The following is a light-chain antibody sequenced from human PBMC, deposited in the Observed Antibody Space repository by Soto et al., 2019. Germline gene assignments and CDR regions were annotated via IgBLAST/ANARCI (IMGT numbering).Light chain of an antibody. Sequence: DIQMTQSPSSLSASVGDEVTVTCRASQTIMTYLNWYQLKPGKPPRLLIYAASSLQSGVPSRFSGSGSGTDFTLTISRLEPEDFAVYYCQHRSNWPPTFGQGTKVDI. J-gene: IGKJ1*01. CDR1: QTIMTY. CDR3: QHRSNWPPT. V-gene: IGKV1-39*01. CDR2: AAS.